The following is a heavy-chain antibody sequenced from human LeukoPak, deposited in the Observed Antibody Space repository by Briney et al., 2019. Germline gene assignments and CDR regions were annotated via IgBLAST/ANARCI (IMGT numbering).Heavy chain of an antibody. CDR1: GFTVSSNY. CDR3: ARGGYYDSSAYLY. V-gene: IGHV3-66*01. D-gene: IGHD3-22*01. Sequence: GASLRLSCAASGFTVSSNYMSWVRQAPGKGLEWVSVIYSGGRTYYADSVKGRFTISRDNSKNTLYLQMNSLRAEDTAVYYCARGGYYDSSAYLYWGQGTLVTVSS. J-gene: IGHJ4*02. CDR2: IYSGGRT.